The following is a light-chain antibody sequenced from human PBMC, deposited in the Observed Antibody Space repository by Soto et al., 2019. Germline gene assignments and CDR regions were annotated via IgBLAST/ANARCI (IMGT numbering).Light chain of an antibody. CDR2: DAS. CDR3: QQRSNWPWT. V-gene: IGKV3-11*01. J-gene: IGKJ1*01. Sequence: EIVLTQSPATLSLSPGERATLSCRASQSVSSYLAWYQQNPGQAPSLLIYDASNRATGIPARFSGSGSGTDFTLTISSLEPEDFAVYYCQQRSNWPWTFGQGTKVEIK. CDR1: QSVSSY.